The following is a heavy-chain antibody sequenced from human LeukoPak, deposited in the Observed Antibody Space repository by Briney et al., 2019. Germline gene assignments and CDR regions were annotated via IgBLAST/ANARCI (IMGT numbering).Heavy chain of an antibody. Sequence: GGSLRLSCAASGFTFSSYGMHWVRQAPGKGLEWVAFIRYDGSNKYYADSVKGRFTISRDNSKNTLYLQMNSLRAEDTAVYYCAKIFLPRVTIFGVVKKDFGNWGQGTLVTVSS. CDR3: AKIFLPRVTIFGVVKKDFGN. CDR2: IRYDGSNK. D-gene: IGHD3-3*01. J-gene: IGHJ4*02. V-gene: IGHV3-30*02. CDR1: GFTFSSYG.